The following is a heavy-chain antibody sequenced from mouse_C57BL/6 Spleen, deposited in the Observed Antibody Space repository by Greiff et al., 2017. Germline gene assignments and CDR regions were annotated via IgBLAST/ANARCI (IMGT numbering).Heavy chain of an antibody. CDR3: ARGPTGTGYFDV. D-gene: IGHD4-1*02. V-gene: IGHV1-82*01. CDR2: IYPGDGDT. CDR1: GYAFSSYW. Sequence: QVQLKESGPELVKPGASVKISCKASGYAFSSYWMNWVKQRPGKGLEWIGRIYPGDGDTNYNGKFKGKATLTADKSSSTAYMQLSSLTSEDSAVYFCARGPTGTGYFDVWGTGTTVTVSA. J-gene: IGHJ1*03.